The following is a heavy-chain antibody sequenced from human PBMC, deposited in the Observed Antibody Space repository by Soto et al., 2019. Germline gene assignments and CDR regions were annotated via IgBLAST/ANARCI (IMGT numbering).Heavy chain of an antibody. CDR2: IYYSGST. J-gene: IGHJ4*02. CDR1: GGSISSYY. Sequence: SETLSLTCTVSGGSISSYYWSWIRQPPGKGLEWIGYIYYSGSTNYNPSLKSRVTISVDTSKNQFSLKLSSVTAAGTAVYYCARGLFGEPSSAQFAIDYWGQGTLVTGSS. CDR3: ARGLFGEPSSAQFAIDY. D-gene: IGHD3-10*02. V-gene: IGHV4-59*01.